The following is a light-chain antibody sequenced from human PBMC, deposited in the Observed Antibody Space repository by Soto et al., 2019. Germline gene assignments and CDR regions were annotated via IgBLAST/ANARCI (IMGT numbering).Light chain of an antibody. CDR1: QSVSNN. CDR2: GAS. Sequence: EIVLTQSSATLSLSPGERATLSCRASQSVSNNYLAWYQQKPGQAPSLLIYGASTRATGTPARFSGSGSGTEFTLTISSLQSEDFSVYYCQQYIRWPLTFGEGTKVDIK. CDR3: QQYIRWPLT. J-gene: IGKJ1*01. V-gene: IGKV3-15*01.